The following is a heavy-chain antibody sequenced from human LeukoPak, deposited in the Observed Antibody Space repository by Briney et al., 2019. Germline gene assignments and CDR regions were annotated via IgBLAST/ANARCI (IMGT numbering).Heavy chain of an antibody. CDR2: IYSSGYT. Sequence: SETLSLACTVSGGSIRSYYWNWIRQPAGKGLEWIGRIYSSGYTNYNPSLKNRVSMSVDTSKNQFSLKLTSLTAADTAVYYCARGAPRSGYDYRPRIAVAGTKRFDYWGQGTLVTVSS. J-gene: IGHJ4*02. CDR3: ARGAPRSGYDYRPRIAVAGTKRFDY. V-gene: IGHV4-4*07. D-gene: IGHD6-19*01. CDR1: GGSIRSYY.